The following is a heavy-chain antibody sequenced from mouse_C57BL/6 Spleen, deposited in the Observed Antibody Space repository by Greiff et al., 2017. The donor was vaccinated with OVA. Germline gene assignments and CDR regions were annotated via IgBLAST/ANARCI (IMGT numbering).Heavy chain of an antibody. CDR2: ISSGSSTI. Sequence: EVQRVESGGGLVKPGGSLKLSCAASGFTFSDYGMHWVRQAPEKGLEWVAYISSGSSTIYYADTVKGRFTISRDNAKNTLFLQMTSLRSEDTAMYYCARGYGSKAMDYWGQGTSVTVSS. CDR1: GFTFSDYG. CDR3: ARGYGSKAMDY. J-gene: IGHJ4*01. D-gene: IGHD1-1*01. V-gene: IGHV5-17*01.